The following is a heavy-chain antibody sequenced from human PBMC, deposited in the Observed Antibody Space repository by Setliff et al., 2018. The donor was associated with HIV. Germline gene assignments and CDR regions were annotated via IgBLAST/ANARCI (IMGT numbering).Heavy chain of an antibody. Sequence: SETLSLTCSVSGVSIDSSDYYWGWIRQPPGKGLEWIGTVYYTGSTFYNPSLESRVTISTDTSKNQFSLKVRSVTAADTAVYYCARQVTVVGYFETAAGSFNYWGPGTLVTVSS. CDR3: ARQVTVVGYFETAAGSFNY. J-gene: IGHJ4*02. CDR2: VYYTGST. V-gene: IGHV4-39*01. CDR1: GVSIDSSDYY. D-gene: IGHD2-21*01.